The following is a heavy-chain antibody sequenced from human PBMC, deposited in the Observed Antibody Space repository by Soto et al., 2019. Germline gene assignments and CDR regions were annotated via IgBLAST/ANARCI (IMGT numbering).Heavy chain of an antibody. CDR3: ASVLGSGWASPVDY. D-gene: IGHD6-19*01. CDR2: ISAYNGNT. V-gene: IGHV1-18*01. CDR1: GYTFTSYG. Sequence: ASVKVSCKASGYTFTSYGISWVRQAPGQGLEWMGWISAYNGNTNYAQKLQGRVTMTTDTSTSTAYMELRSLRSDDTSVYFCASVLGSGWASPVDYWGQGTLVTVSS. J-gene: IGHJ4*02.